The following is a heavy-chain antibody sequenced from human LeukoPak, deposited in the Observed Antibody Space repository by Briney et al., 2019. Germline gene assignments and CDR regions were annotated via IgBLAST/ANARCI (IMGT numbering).Heavy chain of an antibody. D-gene: IGHD6-6*01. J-gene: IGHJ4*02. V-gene: IGHV3-23*01. CDR2: ISGGAGST. CDR3: ARGTEVYSSSPIPDY. Sequence: GGSLRLSCAASGFTFSSYEMNWVRQAPGKGLEWVSVISGGAGSTHHADSVKGRFTISRDNSKNTLYLQMNSLRAENTAIYYCARGTEVYSSSPIPDYWGQGTLVTVSS. CDR1: GFTFSSYE.